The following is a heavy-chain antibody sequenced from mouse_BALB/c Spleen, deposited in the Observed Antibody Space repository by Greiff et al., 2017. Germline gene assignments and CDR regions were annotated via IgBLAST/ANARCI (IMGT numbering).Heavy chain of an antibody. CDR3: ASDDYDGGAY. CDR1: GFTFSSYA. Sequence: EVMLVESGGGLVKPGGSLKLSCAASGFTFSSYAMSWVRQTPEKRLEWVASISSGGSTYYPDSVKGRFTISRDNARNILYLQMSSLRSEDTAMYYCASDDYDGGAYWGQGTLVTVSA. D-gene: IGHD2-4*01. V-gene: IGHV5-6-5*01. CDR2: ISSGGST. J-gene: IGHJ3*01.